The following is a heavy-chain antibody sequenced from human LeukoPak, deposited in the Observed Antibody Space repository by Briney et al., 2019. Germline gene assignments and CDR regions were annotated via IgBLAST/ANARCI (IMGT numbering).Heavy chain of an antibody. V-gene: IGHV3-74*01. J-gene: IGHJ4*02. D-gene: IGHD3-16*02. CDR1: GFTFSNYW. CDR2: INTDGSTI. CDR3: ARAGSYRFDY. Sequence: GWSLRLSCAPSGFTFSNYWMHWVRQAPGQGLVWVSRINTDGSTINYADSVKGRFTISRDDAKNTLYLHMYSLRAEDTAIYYCARAGSYRFDYWGQGTLVTVSS.